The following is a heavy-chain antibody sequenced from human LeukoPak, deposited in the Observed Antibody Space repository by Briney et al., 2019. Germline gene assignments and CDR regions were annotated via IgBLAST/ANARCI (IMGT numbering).Heavy chain of an antibody. D-gene: IGHD5-18*01. J-gene: IGHJ4*02. V-gene: IGHV3-7*01. CDR2: IKQDGSEK. CDR3: ARESNLWLVY. CDR1: GFIFSNYW. Sequence: GGSLRLSCAASGFIFSNYWMTWVRQAPGKGLEWVANIKQDGSEKYYVDSVKGRFTISRDNAKNSLYLQMNSLRAEDTAVYYCARESNLWLVYWGQGTLVTVSS.